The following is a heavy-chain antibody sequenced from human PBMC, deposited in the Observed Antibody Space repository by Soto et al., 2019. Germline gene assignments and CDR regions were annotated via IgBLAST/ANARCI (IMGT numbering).Heavy chain of an antibody. J-gene: IGHJ5*02. V-gene: IGHV4-59*12. CDR3: AREGYYYDSSGYYRYNWFDP. CDR2: IYYSGST. D-gene: IGHD3-22*01. CDR1: GGSISSYY. Sequence: SETLSLTCTVSGGSISSYYWSWIRQPPGKGLEWIGYIYYSGSTYYNPSLKSRVTISVDTSKNQFSLKLSSVTAADTAVYYCAREGYYYDSSGYYRYNWFDPWGQGTLVTVSS.